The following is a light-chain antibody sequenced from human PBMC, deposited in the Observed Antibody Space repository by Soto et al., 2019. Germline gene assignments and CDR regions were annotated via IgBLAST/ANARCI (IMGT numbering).Light chain of an antibody. Sequence: EIVLTQSPATLSLSPGERATLSCRASQSVSSYLAWYQQKPGQAPRLLIYDASNRATGIPARFSGSGSGTDFTLTISSLESEDFAVYYCQQRSNWPITFGQGTRPEIK. J-gene: IGKJ5*01. CDR3: QQRSNWPIT. V-gene: IGKV3-11*01. CDR1: QSVSSY. CDR2: DAS.